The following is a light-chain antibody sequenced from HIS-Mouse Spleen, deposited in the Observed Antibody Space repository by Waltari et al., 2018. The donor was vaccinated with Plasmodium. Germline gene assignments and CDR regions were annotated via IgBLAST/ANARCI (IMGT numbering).Light chain of an antibody. V-gene: IGKV4-1*01. J-gene: IGKJ2*01. CDR3: QQYYSTPYT. CDR1: QSVLYSSNNQNY. CDR2: WAS. Sequence: DIVMTQSPDSLAVSLGERDTINCKSSQSVLYSSNNQNYLAWYQQKPGPPPKLLIYWASTRESGVPYRFSGSGSGTDFTLTISSLQAEDVAVYYCQQYYSTPYTFGQGTKLEIK.